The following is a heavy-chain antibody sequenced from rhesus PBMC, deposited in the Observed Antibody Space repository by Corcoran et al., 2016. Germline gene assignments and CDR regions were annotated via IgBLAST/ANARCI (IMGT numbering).Heavy chain of an antibody. CDR1: GYSISSGSG. V-gene: IGHV4-127*01. CDR2: IGGSSGST. CDR3: ARDASARTYWGDYSGY. Sequence: QVQLQESGPGLVKPSETLSLTCAVSGYSISSGSGWRGLRQPPGKGLAGIGYIGGSSGSTNYNPSLKSRVTISKDTSKNQFSLKLSSGTAADTALYYCARDASARTYWGDYSGYWGQGVLVTVSS. J-gene: IGHJ4*01. D-gene: IGHD3-34*01.